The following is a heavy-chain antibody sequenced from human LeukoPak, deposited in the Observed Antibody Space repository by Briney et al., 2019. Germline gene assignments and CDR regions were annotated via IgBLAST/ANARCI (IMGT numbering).Heavy chain of an antibody. CDR1: GYSFTNNY. V-gene: IGHV1-46*01. D-gene: IGHD6-6*01. CDR3: ARAYVSSSPFDY. Sequence: ASVKVFCKASGYSFTNNYIHWGRQAPGQGLEWMGMLNPSDGSTSYAQKFQGRVTMTRDTSTSTVYMELSSLRSEDTAVYYCARAYVSSSPFDYWGQGTLVTVSS. CDR2: LNPSDGST. J-gene: IGHJ4*02.